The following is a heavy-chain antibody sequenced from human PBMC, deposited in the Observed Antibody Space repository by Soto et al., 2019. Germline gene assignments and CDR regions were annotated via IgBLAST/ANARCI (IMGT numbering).Heavy chain of an antibody. V-gene: IGHV4-31*03. CDR3: ARSSPHTIFGVVNAFDI. J-gene: IGHJ3*02. CDR1: GGSISSGGYY. CDR2: IYYSGST. D-gene: IGHD3-3*01. Sequence: SETLSLTCTVSGGSISSGGYYWSWIRQHPGKGLEWIGYIYYSGSTCYNPSLKSRVTISVDTSKNQFSLKLSSVTAADTAVYYCARSSPHTIFGVVNAFDIWGQGTMVTVSS.